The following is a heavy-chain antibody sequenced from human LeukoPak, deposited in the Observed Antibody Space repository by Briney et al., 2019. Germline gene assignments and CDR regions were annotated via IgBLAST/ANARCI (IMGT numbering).Heavy chain of an antibody. D-gene: IGHD3-22*01. Sequence: ASVKVSCKASGYTFTGYYMHWFPQAPGQGLEKMGWINPNIGDTNYAQKFQSRVTMTRDTSMSTAYMALSRLRSHDTAVYYCARALEDDSSGYSIPGYYYCYKGDWGKGTTVTVSS. CDR3: ARALEDDSSGYSIPGYYYCYKGD. CDR1: GYTFTGYY. CDR2: INPNIGDT. J-gene: IGHJ6*03. V-gene: IGHV1-2*02.